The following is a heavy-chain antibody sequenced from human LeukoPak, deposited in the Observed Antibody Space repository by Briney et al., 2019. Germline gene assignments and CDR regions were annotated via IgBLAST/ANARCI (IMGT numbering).Heavy chain of an antibody. CDR1: GFTFSSYG. V-gene: IGHV3-30*18. CDR3: AKVASSSWYGYYYYYMDV. Sequence: GRSLRLSCAASGFTFSSYGTHWVRQAPGKGLEWVAVISYDGSNKYYADSVKGRFTISRDNSKNTLYLQMNSLRAEDTAVYYCAKVASSSWYGYYYYYMDVWGKGTTVTVSS. D-gene: IGHD6-13*01. J-gene: IGHJ6*03. CDR2: ISYDGSNK.